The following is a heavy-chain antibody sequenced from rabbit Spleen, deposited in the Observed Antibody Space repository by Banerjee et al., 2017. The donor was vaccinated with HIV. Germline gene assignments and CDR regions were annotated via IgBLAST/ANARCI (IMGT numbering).Heavy chain of an antibody. CDR3: ARAIVPWLGLTRLDL. D-gene: IGHD4-1*01. CDR1: GIDFTNYY. CDR2: IYAAKGST. J-gene: IGHJ3*01. V-gene: IGHV1S43*01. Sequence: QDQLEESGGGLVQPGGSLTLSCKASGIDFTNYYITWVRQAPGKGLEWIGIIYAAKGSTDYASWVNGRFTISSDNAQSTVDLKMTSLTAADTATYFCARAIVPWLGLTRLDLWGPGTLVTVS.